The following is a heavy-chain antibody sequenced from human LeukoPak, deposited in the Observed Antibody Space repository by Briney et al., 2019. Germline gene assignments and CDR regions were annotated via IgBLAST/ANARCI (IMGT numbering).Heavy chain of an antibody. V-gene: IGHV1-24*01. CDR3: ATHILTGYYPKYYSDY. CDR2: FDPEDGET. Sequence: ASVKVSCKVSGYTLTELTMHWVRQAPGKGLEWMGGFDPEDGETIYAQKFQGRVTMTEDTSTDTAYMELSSLRSEVTAVYYCATHILTGYYPKYYSDYWGQGTLVTVSS. J-gene: IGHJ4*02. CDR1: GYTLTELT. D-gene: IGHD3-9*01.